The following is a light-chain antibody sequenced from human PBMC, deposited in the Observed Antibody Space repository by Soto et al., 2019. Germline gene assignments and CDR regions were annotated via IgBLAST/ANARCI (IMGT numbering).Light chain of an antibody. V-gene: IGLV2-23*01. CDR3: CSYAGSSTSWV. Sequence: QSVLTQPASVSGSPGQSITISCTGTISDVGSYNLVSWYQQHPGKAPKLMIYEGSKRPSGLSSRFSGSKSGNTASLTISGLQAEDEADYCCCSYAGSSTSWVFGGGTQLTVL. CDR2: EGS. CDR1: ISDVGSYNL. J-gene: IGLJ3*02.